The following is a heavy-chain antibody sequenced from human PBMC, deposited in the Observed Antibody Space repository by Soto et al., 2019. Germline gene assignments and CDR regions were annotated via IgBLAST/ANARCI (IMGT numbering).Heavy chain of an antibody. Sequence: QVQLVQSWAEVKKPGASVKVSCKASGYTFTSYDINWVRQATGQGLEWMGWKNPNSGKAGYAQRCQGRATMTRNTSIRTAYIELSSLRSADTAVYYCARERSGGRDYWGQGTLVTVSS. CDR2: KNPNSGKA. CDR3: ARERSGGRDY. CDR1: GYTFTSYD. J-gene: IGHJ4*02. D-gene: IGHD3-3*01. V-gene: IGHV1-8*01.